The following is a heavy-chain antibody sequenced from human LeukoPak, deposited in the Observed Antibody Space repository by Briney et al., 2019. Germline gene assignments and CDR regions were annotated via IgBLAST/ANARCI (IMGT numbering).Heavy chain of an antibody. J-gene: IGHJ6*02. D-gene: IGHD1-26*01. V-gene: IGHV1-8*01. Sequence: ASVKVSCKASGYTFTSYDINWVRQATGQGLEWMGWMNPNSGNTGYAQTFQGRVTMTRNTSISTAYMELSSLRSEDTAVYYCARGLVVGATRGGFYYGMDVWGFYYGMDVWGQGTAVTVSS. CDR2: MNPNSGNT. CDR3: ARGLVVGATRGGFYYGMDVWGFYYGMDV. CDR1: GYTFTSYD.